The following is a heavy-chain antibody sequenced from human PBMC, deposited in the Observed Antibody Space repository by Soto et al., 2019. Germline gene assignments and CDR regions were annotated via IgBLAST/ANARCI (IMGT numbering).Heavy chain of an antibody. Sequence: GASVKVSCKASGYTFTYYHVHWVRQAPGQGLEWMGIINPNGGDTTYAQKFQGRVTMTWDTSLNTAYMELSSLISEDTAVYYCARPPGYISDWYYFDLWGQGTLVTVSS. D-gene: IGHD6-19*01. CDR2: INPNGGDT. J-gene: IGHJ4*02. CDR3: ARPPGYISDWYYFDL. CDR1: GYTFTYYH. V-gene: IGHV1-2*02.